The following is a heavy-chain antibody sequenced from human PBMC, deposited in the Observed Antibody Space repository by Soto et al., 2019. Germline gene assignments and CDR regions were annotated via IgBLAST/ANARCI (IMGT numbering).Heavy chain of an antibody. V-gene: IGHV1-46*01. CDR3: ARGPSCGGDCYLFDY. D-gene: IGHD2-21*02. J-gene: IGHJ4*02. CDR2: INPGGGRT. CDR1: GYTFTSYY. Sequence: GASVKVSCKASGYTFTSYYIHWVRQAPGQGLEWVAMINPGGGRTKNAQMFQGRVTLTRDTSTGTVDMELSSLTSADTAVYYCARGPSCGGDCYLFDYWGQGYLVNVSS.